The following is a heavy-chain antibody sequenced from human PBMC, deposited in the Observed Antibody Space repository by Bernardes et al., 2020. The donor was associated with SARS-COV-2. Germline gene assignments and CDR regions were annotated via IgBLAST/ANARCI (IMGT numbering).Heavy chain of an antibody. Sequence: SGPTLVKPTQTLTLTCTFSGFSLSTIGVGVGWVRQPPGKALEWLALIYWDDDKRYSPSLKSRLTITKDTSENQVVLMMTNMDPADTATYYCAHRNVRGVILPFDPWGQGTLVTVSS. D-gene: IGHD3-10*02. V-gene: IGHV2-5*02. J-gene: IGHJ5*02. CDR3: AHRNVRGVILPFDP. CDR1: GFSLSTIGVG. CDR2: IYWDDDK.